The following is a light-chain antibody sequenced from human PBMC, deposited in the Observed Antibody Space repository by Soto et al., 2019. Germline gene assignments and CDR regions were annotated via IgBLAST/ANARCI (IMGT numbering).Light chain of an antibody. V-gene: IGKV3-20*01. CDR3: QQYGSSGT. CDR2: GAS. J-gene: IGKJ1*01. CDR1: QSVSHNY. Sequence: ILFVQFPRPPSPPPGERATPSCRVSQSVSHNYLAWYQQKPGQAPRLLIYGASNRATGIPDRFSVSGSGTDFTLTISRLEPEDFAVYYCQQYGSSGTFGQGTKVDIK.